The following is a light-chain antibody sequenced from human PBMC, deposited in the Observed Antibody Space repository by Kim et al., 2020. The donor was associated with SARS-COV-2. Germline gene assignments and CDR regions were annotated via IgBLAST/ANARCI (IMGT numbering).Light chain of an antibody. Sequence: QSALTQPPSAAGSPGQSVTISCTGTSSDVGGYNYVSWYQQTPGKAPKLMIYEVSKRPSGVPDRFSGSKSGNTASLTVSGLQAEDEADYYCSSYAGSNNVFGTGTKVTVL. CDR2: EVS. CDR3: SSYAGSNNV. V-gene: IGLV2-8*01. CDR1: SSDVGGYNY. J-gene: IGLJ1*01.